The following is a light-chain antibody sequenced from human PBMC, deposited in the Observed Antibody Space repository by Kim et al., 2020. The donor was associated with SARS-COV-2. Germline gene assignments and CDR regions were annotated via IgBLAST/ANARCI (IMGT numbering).Light chain of an antibody. V-gene: IGLV2-11*01. CDR1: RSDVGSYNY. Sequence: GQSINISCTGTRSDVGSYNYVSWYQQHPGKAPKFMIYDVSKRPSGVPDRFSGSKSGNTASLTISGLQAEDEADYYCCSYAGSYTYVFGTGTKVTVL. CDR3: CSYAGSYTYV. J-gene: IGLJ1*01. CDR2: DVS.